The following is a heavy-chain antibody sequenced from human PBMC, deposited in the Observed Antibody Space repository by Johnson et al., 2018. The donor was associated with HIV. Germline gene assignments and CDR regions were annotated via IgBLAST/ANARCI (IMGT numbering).Heavy chain of an antibody. CDR1: GFTFDDYG. J-gene: IGHJ3*02. CDR2: IYSGGTT. V-gene: IGHV3-66*01. CDR3: ARDSRIGTMVLLSDAFDI. Sequence: VQLVESGGGVVQPGGSLRLSCIASGFTFDDYGMSWVRQAPGKGLEWVSVIYSGGTTYYADSVKGRFTISRDNSKNTLYLQMNSLRAEDTALYYCARDSRIGTMVLLSDAFDIWGQGTMVTVSS. D-gene: IGHD3-10*01.